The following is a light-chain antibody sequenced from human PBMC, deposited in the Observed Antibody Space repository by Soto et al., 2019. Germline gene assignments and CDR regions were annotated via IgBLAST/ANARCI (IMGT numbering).Light chain of an antibody. CDR2: LNSDGSH. J-gene: IGLJ2*01. CDR3: QTWGTGIQV. CDR1: SGHSTYA. V-gene: IGLV4-69*01. Sequence: QLVLTQSTSASASLGASVKLTCTLSSGHSTYAIAWHQHQSEKGPRYLMRLNSDGSHSKGDGIPDRFSGSSSGAERYLTISSLQSEDEADYYCQTWGTGIQVFGGGTKLPVL.